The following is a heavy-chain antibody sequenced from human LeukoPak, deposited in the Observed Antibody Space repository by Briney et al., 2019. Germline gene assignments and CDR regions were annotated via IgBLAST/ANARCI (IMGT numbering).Heavy chain of an antibody. CDR3: ARVRSGSYHLDY. J-gene: IGHJ4*02. CDR1: GYTFTSYY. V-gene: IGHV1-46*01. D-gene: IGHD1-26*01. Sequence: APVKVSCKASGYTFTSYYMHWVRQAPGQGLEWMGIINPSGGSTSYAQKFQGRVAMTRDTSTSTVYMELSSLRSEDTAVYYCARVRSGSYHLDYWGQGTLVTVSS. CDR2: INPSGGST.